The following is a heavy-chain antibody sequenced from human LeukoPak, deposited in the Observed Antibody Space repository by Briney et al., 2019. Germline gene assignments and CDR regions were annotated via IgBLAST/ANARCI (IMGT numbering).Heavy chain of an antibody. V-gene: IGHV3-23*01. Sequence: GGSLRLSCAVSGLTFGTYSMTWVRQGPGKGLGWVSSIYNSGAKIFYADSVKGRFTISRDNSKNMLYLQMNSLRVEDTAVYYCAKDVAPDSGWDLDYWGQGTLVTVSS. J-gene: IGHJ4*02. CDR1: GLTFGTYS. D-gene: IGHD6-19*01. CDR3: AKDVAPDSGWDLDY. CDR2: IYNSGAKI.